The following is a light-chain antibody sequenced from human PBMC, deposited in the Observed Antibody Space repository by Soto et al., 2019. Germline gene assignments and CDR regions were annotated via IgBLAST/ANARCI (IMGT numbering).Light chain of an antibody. J-gene: IGKJ1*01. Sequence: DIVMTQSPLSLPVTPGEPASISFRSSQSLLHSNGYNYLDWYLQKPGQSPQLLIYLGSNRASGVPDRFSGSGSGTDFTLNISRVEAEDVGVYYCMQALQTPRTFGQGTKVEIK. CDR3: MQALQTPRT. CDR2: LGS. V-gene: IGKV2-28*01. CDR1: QSLLHSNGYNY.